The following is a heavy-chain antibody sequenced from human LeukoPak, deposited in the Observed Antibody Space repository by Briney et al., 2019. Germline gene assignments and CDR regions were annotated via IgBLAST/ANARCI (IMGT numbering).Heavy chain of an antibody. CDR2: ISSICSTI. J-gene: IGHJ6*03. Sequence: GWSLTLSCAGSGFTFSDYYMSWLRQAPGKGLEGVSYISSICSTIYYAGSVKGRFTISRDNAKNSLYLQTNSLRAEDTAVYYCARGDSDYVWGSYRLYYYYMDVWGKGTTVTVSS. CDR3: ARGDSDYVWGSYRLYYYYMDV. CDR1: GFTFSDYY. D-gene: IGHD3-16*02. V-gene: IGHV3-11*04.